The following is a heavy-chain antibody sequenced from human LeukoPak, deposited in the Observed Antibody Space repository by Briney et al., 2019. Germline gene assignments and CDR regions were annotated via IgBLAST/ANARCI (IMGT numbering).Heavy chain of an antibody. Sequence: GGSLRLSCAASGFTFNNYAMHWLRQAPGKGLEWVAFIRHGGSNLYYADSVKGRLTISRDNSKNTLYLQMNSLRPDDTAVYFCANSNGPCCSGGRWLDYYYYMDVWGKGATVTVSS. CDR2: IRHGGSNL. V-gene: IGHV3-30*02. CDR1: GFTFNNYA. J-gene: IGHJ6*03. D-gene: IGHD2-15*01. CDR3: ANSNGPCCSGGRWLDYYYYMDV.